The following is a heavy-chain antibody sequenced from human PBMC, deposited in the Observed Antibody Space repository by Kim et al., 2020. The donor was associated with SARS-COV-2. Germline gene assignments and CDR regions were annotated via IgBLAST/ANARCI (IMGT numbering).Heavy chain of an antibody. CDR2: IDPSDSYI. Sequence: GESLKISCKGSGYNFTTFWITWVRQMPGKGLEWMGRIDPSDSYINYSPSFQGDVTMSADMAISTSFLQWTSLKASDTAVYYCARRYAECSDGSCYSWLDSWGQGTLVTVSS. D-gene: IGHD2-15*01. CDR1: GYNFTTFW. CDR3: ARRYAECSDGSCYSWLDS. J-gene: IGHJ5*01. V-gene: IGHV5-10-1*01.